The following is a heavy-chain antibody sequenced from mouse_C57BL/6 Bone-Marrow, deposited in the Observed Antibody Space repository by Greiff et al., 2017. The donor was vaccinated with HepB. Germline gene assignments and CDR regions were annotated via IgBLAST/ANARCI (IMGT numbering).Heavy chain of an antibody. CDR3: ARSPYDGYYEVMDY. J-gene: IGHJ4*01. CDR1: GYAFSSYW. D-gene: IGHD2-3*01. V-gene: IGHV1-80*01. CDR2: IYPGDGDT. Sequence: VMLVESGAELVKPGASVKISCKASGYAFSSYWMNWVKQRPGKGLEWIGQIYPGDGDTNYNGKFKGKATLTADKSSSTAYMQLSSLTSEDSAVYFCARSPYDGYYEVMDYWGQGTSVTVSS.